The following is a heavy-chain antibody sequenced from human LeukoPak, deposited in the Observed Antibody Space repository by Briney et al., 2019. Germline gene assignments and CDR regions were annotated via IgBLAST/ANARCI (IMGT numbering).Heavy chain of an antibody. CDR3: ARETPDTSDYYGMDV. Sequence: GGSLRLSCAASGFTVSSNYMSWVRQAPGKGLEWVSVIYSGGSTYYADSVKGRFTISRDNSKNTLYLQMNSLRAEDTAVYYCARETPDTSDYYGMDVWGQGTTVTVSS. CDR2: IYSGGST. V-gene: IGHV3-53*01. J-gene: IGHJ6*02. D-gene: IGHD5-18*01. CDR1: GFTVSSNY.